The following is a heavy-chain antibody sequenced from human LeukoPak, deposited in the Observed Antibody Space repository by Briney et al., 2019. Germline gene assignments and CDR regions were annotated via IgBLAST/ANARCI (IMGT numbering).Heavy chain of an antibody. V-gene: IGHV4-59*01. CDR3: ARAPRLWFGELPAYFDY. J-gene: IGHJ4*02. Sequence: SETLSLTCTVSGGSISSYYWSWIPQPPGKGLEWIGYIYYSGSTNYNPSLKSRVTISVDTSKNQFSLKLSSVTAADTAVYYCARAPRLWFGELPAYFDYWGQGTLVTVSS. D-gene: IGHD3-10*01. CDR1: GGSISSYY. CDR2: IYYSGST.